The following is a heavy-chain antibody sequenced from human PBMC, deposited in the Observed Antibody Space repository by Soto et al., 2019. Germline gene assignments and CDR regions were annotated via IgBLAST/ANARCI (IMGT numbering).Heavy chain of an antibody. J-gene: IGHJ4*02. CDR3: AIPAVRDFLVNDY. D-gene: IGHD3-10*01. V-gene: IGHV5-51*01. CDR2: IYLRDSDT. CDR1: GYSGRYTFGKQW. Sequence: GASLKISSQGPGYSGRYTFGKQWIGWVRLMPGKGLEWMGIIYLRDSDTRYSPSFEGQVTISADKSISTAYLQWSSLKASDTAIYYCAIPAVRDFLVNDYWGQGTPVTVSS.